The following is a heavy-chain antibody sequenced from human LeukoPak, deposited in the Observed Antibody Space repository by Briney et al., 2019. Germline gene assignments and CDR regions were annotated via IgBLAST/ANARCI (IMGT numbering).Heavy chain of an antibody. CDR3: AKDLRNGWVVTALDAFDI. Sequence: GGSLRLSCAASGFTVSSNYMSWIRQAPGKGLEWVSYMDSSGSSILYADSVKGRFTISRDNAKNTLYLQMNSLRAEDTAVYYCAKDLRNGWVVTALDAFDIWGQGTMVTVSS. D-gene: IGHD3-22*01. V-gene: IGHV3-11*01. J-gene: IGHJ3*02. CDR1: GFTVSSNY. CDR2: MDSSGSSI.